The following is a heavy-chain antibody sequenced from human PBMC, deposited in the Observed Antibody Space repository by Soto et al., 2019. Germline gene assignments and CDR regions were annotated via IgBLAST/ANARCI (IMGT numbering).Heavy chain of an antibody. D-gene: IGHD1-26*01. CDR2: ISATGGLT. V-gene: IGHV3-23*01. CDR3: AREIGAPRGWFDS. J-gene: IGHJ5*01. Sequence: EVHLLESGGGLVQPGGSLRLSCAASGFSFSTFAVNWVRQAPGKGLEWVSGISATGGLTYYADSVKGRFTISRDNSKNVLYLQINSVSPDDTALYYCAREIGAPRGWFDSWGQGTLVTVSS. CDR1: GFSFSTFA.